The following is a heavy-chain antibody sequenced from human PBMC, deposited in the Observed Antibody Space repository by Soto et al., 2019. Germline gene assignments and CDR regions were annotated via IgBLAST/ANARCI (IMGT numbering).Heavy chain of an antibody. Sequence: PGGSLRLSCSASGFPFSSYAIHWIRQAPGKGLEWVSSISSGSSYIYYVDSVKGRFTISRDNAKNSLYLQMSSLRAEDTAAYYCARGGPYVTNQPFDYWGQGTLVTVSS. V-gene: IGHV3-21*01. CDR3: ARGGPYVTNQPFDY. J-gene: IGHJ4*02. CDR1: GFPFSSYA. D-gene: IGHD2-2*01. CDR2: ISSGSSYI.